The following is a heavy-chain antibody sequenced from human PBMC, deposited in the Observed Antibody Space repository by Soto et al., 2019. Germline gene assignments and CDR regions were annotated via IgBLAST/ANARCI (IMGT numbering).Heavy chain of an antibody. J-gene: IGHJ4*02. V-gene: IGHV1-18*01. CDR1: GYTFTSYG. D-gene: IGHD2-15*01. CDR3: VVAAQPYYFDC. CDR2: ISAYNGNT. Sequence: QVQLVQSGAEVKKPGASVKVSCKASGYTFTSYGISWVRQAPGQGLEWMGWISAYNGNTNYAQKLQGRVTMTTDTSTSTAYRELRSLRSDDTAVYYCVVAAQPYYFDCWGQGTLVTVSS.